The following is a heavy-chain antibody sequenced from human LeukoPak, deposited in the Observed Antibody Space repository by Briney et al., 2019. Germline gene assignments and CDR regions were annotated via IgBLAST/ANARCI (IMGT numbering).Heavy chain of an antibody. CDR2: INPNSGGT. D-gene: IGHD4-17*01. V-gene: IGHV1-2*02. CDR1: GYTFSSYG. J-gene: IGHJ4*02. CDR3: ARVGDYIPTFDY. Sequence: ASVKVSCKASGYTFSSYGISWVRQAPGQGLEWMGWINPNSGGTNYAQKFQGRVTMTRDTSISTAYMELSRLRSDDTAVYYCARVGDYIPTFDYWGQGTLVTVSS.